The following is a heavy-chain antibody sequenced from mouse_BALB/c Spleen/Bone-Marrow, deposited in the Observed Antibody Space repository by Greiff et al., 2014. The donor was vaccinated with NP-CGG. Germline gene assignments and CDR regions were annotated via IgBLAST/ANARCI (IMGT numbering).Heavy chain of an antibody. J-gene: IGHJ3*01. CDR3: TNLGTY. Sequence: QVQLQQSGAELVKPGASVKMSCKASGYTFTSYWMRWVRQRPGQGLEWIGAIDPSDNYTHYNQEFKGKATLTVDTSSSTAYMQLSSLTSEDSAVYCCTNLGTYWGQGTLVTVSA. D-gene: IGHD2-14*01. CDR2: IDPSDNYT. V-gene: IGHV1S127*01. CDR1: GYTFTSYW.